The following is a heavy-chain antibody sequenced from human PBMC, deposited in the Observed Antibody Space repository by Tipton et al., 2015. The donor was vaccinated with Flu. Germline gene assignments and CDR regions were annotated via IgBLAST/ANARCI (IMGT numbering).Heavy chain of an antibody. CDR1: GGSVSTGSYY. J-gene: IGHJ5*01. Sequence: TLSLTCSVSGGSVSTGSYYWSWIRRPPGKGLEWIGHFYYGGSSNSNPSLKSRASISVDTSKNQFSLSLTSVTAADTAVYFCARAELMLHVPALKWFDSWGQGTLVTVST. CDR3: ARAELMLHVPALKWFDS. CDR2: FYYGGSS. V-gene: IGHV4-61*01. D-gene: IGHD3-16*01.